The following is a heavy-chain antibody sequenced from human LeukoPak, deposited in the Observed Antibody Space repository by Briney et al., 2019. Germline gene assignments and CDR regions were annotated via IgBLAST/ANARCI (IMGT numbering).Heavy chain of an antibody. CDR1: GFTVSTNY. D-gene: IGHD1-26*01. V-gene: IGHV3-53*01. J-gene: IGHJ1*01. CDR3: ATSIVGLTYDEHFQH. CDR2: IFNGGST. Sequence: GGSLRLSCAASGFTVSTNYMSWVRQAPGKGLEWVSVIFNGGSTYYADSVKGRFTISRDNSKNTLYLQMNSLRAEDTAVYYCATSIVGLTYDEHFQHWGQGTLVTVSS.